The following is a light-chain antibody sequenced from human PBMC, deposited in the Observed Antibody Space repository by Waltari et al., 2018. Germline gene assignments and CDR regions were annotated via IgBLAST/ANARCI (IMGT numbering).Light chain of an antibody. Sequence: DVVMTQSPASLAVSLGERATTNCKSRQNLFYGPNNKNYFGWYQQKPGQPPKLLIYWASTRESGVPDRFSGSGSGTDFTLTISSLQAEDVAVYYCQQYYSTPPTFGQGTKLEIK. CDR1: QNLFYGPNNKNY. CDR3: QQYYSTPPT. J-gene: IGKJ2*01. CDR2: WAS. V-gene: IGKV4-1*01.